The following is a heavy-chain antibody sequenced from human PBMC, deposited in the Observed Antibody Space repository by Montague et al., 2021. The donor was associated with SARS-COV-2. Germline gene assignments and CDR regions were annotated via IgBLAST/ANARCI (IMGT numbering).Heavy chain of an antibody. CDR3: ARLGLRYFDWLLLGEGYFDC. Sequence: SETLSLTCTVSGASINSYSWSWIRQPPGKGLEWIGHIYSSGITNYNPSLKSRVTISVDTSKNQFSLKLSSVTAADTAVYYCARLGLRYFDWLLLGEGYFDCWGQGTLVTVSS. J-gene: IGHJ4*02. D-gene: IGHD3-9*01. CDR2: IYSSGIT. CDR1: GASINSYS. V-gene: IGHV4-59*08.